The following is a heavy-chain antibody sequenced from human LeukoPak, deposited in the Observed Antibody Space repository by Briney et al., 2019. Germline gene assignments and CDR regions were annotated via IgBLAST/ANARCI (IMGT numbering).Heavy chain of an antibody. V-gene: IGHV4-59*01. D-gene: IGHD6-13*01. CDR3: ARVTGYVMEDYFDY. CDR1: GGSISSYY. CDR2: IYYSGST. J-gene: IGHJ4*02. Sequence: SETLSLTCTVSGGSISSYYWSWIRQPPGKGLEWIGYIYYSGSTNYDPSLKSRVTISVDTSKNQFSLRLSSVTAADTAVYYCARVTGYVMEDYFDYWGQGTLVTVSS.